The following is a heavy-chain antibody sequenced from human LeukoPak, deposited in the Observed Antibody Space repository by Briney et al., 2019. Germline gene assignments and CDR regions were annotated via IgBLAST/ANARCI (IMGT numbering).Heavy chain of an antibody. CDR2: IYYSGST. CDR1: GGSFSGYY. Sequence: SETLSLTCAVYGGSFSGYYWSWIRQPPGKGLEWIGYIYYSGSTNYNPSLKSRVTISVDTSKNQFSPKLSSVTAADTAVYYCAAQKGDCSSTSCYSLRIDYWGQGTLVTVSS. V-gene: IGHV4-59*01. J-gene: IGHJ4*02. CDR3: AAQKGDCSSTSCYSLRIDY. D-gene: IGHD2-2*01.